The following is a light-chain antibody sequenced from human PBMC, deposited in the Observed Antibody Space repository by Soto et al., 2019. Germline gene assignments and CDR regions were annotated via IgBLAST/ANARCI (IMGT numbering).Light chain of an antibody. Sequence: QPVLTQPRSVSGSPGQLVTISCTGSSSDVGFYTYVSWYLQHPGKAPKVIIYDVTKRPSGVPDRFSASKSGNTASLTISGLQPEDEADYYCSSYAGSYTVVFGGGTQLTVL. CDR1: SSDVGFYTY. J-gene: IGLJ2*01. CDR2: DVT. CDR3: SSYAGSYTVV. V-gene: IGLV2-11*01.